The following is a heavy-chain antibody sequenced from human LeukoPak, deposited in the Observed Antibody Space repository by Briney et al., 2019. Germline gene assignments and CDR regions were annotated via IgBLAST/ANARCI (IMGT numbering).Heavy chain of an antibody. CDR2: ISSSGSTI. D-gene: IGHD2-21*01. J-gene: IGHJ5*02. CDR1: GFTFSSYE. Sequence: GGSLRLSCAASGFTFSSYEMSWVRQAPGKGLEWVSYISSSGSTIYYADSVKGRFTISRDNAKNSLYLQMNSLRAEDTAVYYCARAGDIVVNWFDPWGQGTLVTVSS. CDR3: ARAGDIVVNWFDP. V-gene: IGHV3-48*03.